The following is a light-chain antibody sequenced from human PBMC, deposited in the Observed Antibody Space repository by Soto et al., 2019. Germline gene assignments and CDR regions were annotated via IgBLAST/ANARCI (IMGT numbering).Light chain of an antibody. Sequence: EIVMTQSPATLSVSPGERATLSCRASQSVSSNLAWYQQKHGQAPRLLIYGASTRATGIPARFSGSGSGTEFTLTISSLQSEDFEGYYCQQYNNWPPWTFGQGTKVEIK. CDR1: QSVSSN. J-gene: IGKJ1*01. CDR3: QQYNNWPPWT. V-gene: IGKV3-15*01. CDR2: GAS.